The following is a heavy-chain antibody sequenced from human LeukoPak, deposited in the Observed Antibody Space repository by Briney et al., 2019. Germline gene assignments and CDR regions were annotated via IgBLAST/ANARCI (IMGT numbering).Heavy chain of an antibody. D-gene: IGHD3-10*01. Sequence: GGSLRLSCAASGFTFDDYTMHWVRQAPGKGLEWVSLISWDGGSTYYADSVKGRFTISRDNGKNSLYLQMNSLRTEDTALYYCAKDIDYYGSGRGMDVWGQGTTVTVSS. CDR2: ISWDGGST. V-gene: IGHV3-43*01. CDR1: GFTFDDYT. CDR3: AKDIDYYGSGRGMDV. J-gene: IGHJ6*02.